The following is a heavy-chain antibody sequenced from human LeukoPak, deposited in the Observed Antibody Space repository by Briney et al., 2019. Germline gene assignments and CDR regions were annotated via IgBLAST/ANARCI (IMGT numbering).Heavy chain of an antibody. D-gene: IGHD3-22*01. J-gene: IGHJ4*02. CDR3: ARPYYYDTSGPPY. Sequence: GGSLRLSCAASGFTFSSYDMHWVRQATGKGLEWVSAIDTAGDTYYPGSVKGRFTISRDNSKNTLYLQMNSLRAEDTAVYYCARPYYYDTSGPPYWGQGTLVTVSS. CDR2: IDTAGDT. V-gene: IGHV3-13*01. CDR1: GFTFSSYD.